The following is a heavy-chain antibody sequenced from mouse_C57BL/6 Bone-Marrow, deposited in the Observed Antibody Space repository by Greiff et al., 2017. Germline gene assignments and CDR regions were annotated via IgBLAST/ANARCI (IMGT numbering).Heavy chain of an antibody. V-gene: IGHV1-53*01. CDR2: INPSNGGT. D-gene: IGHD1-1*01. CDR3: AKYSSYVDYAMDY. Sequence: VQLQQPGTELVKPGASVKLSCKASGYTFTSYWMHWVKQRPGQGLEWIGNINPSNGGTNYNEKFKSKATLTVDKSSSTAYMQRSSLTSEDSAVYYCAKYSSYVDYAMDYWGQGTSVTVSS. J-gene: IGHJ4*01. CDR1: GYTFTSYW.